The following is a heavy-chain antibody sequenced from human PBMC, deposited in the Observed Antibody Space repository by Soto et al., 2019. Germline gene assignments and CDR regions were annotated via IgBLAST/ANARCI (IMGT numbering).Heavy chain of an antibody. Sequence: GGSLRLSCAASGFTFSSYSMNWVRQAPGKGLEWVSYISSSSSTIYYADSVKGRFTISRDNSKNTLYLQMNSLRAEDTAVYYCAKGGRAVAGMKTYDYWGQGTLVTVSS. CDR2: ISSSSSTI. CDR3: AKGGRAVAGMKTYDY. J-gene: IGHJ4*02. D-gene: IGHD6-19*01. V-gene: IGHV3-48*01. CDR1: GFTFSSYS.